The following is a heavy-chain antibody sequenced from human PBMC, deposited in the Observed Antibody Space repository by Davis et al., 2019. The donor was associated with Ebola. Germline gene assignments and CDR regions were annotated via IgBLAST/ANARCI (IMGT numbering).Heavy chain of an antibody. V-gene: IGHV3-74*01. CDR3: GGGALFGIHAGTIDY. CDR2: LNSDGS. J-gene: IGHJ4*02. Sequence: GESLKIPCAASGFSISTYWMHWVRQAPGKGLVWVSRLNSDGSIYADSVKVRFTVSRDNAKNTLYLEMNSLRIEDTAVYYCGGGALFGIHAGTIDYWGQGTLVTVSS. CDR1: GFSISTYW. D-gene: IGHD3-16*01.